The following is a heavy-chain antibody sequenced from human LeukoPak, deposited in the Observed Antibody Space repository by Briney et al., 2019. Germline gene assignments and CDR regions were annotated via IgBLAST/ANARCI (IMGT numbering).Heavy chain of an antibody. V-gene: IGHV3-53*01. D-gene: IGHD3-9*01. CDR3: ARIHLRYFDY. CDR1: GFTVSSNY. J-gene: IGHJ4*02. Sequence: GGSLRLSCAASGFTVSSNYMSWVRQAPGKGLEWVSVIYSGGSTYYADSVKGRFTISRDNAKNSLYLQMNSLRAEDTAVYYCARIHLRYFDYWGQGTLVTVSS. CDR2: IYSGGST.